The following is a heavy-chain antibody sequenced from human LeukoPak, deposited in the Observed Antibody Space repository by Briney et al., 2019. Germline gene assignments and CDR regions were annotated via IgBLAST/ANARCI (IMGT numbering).Heavy chain of an antibody. J-gene: IGHJ4*02. CDR3: AREGYQLLYSFDY. D-gene: IGHD2-2*02. V-gene: IGHV3-11*04. CDR1: GFTFSDYY. Sequence: GGSLRLSCAASGFTFSDYYMSWIRQAPGKGLEWVSYISSSGSTIYYADSVKGRFTISRDSAKNSLYLQMNSLRAEDTAVYYCAREGYQLLYSFDYWGQGTLVTVSS. CDR2: ISSSGSTI.